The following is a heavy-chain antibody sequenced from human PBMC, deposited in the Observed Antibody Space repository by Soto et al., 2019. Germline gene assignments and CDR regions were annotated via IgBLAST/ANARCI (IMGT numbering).Heavy chain of an antibody. CDR1: GIKFSSYG. Sequence: PGGPLELSCAASGIKFSSYGMPWVRQAPVKGLEWVAVIWFDGSKKYYVDSVKGRFTISRDNSNNTLYLQMNSLRAEDTGVYYCARELLYGSGSRNFHYYGMDVWGQGTTVTVSS. V-gene: IGHV3-33*01. D-gene: IGHD3-10*01. J-gene: IGHJ6*02. CDR2: IWFDGSKK. CDR3: ARELLYGSGSRNFHYYGMDV.